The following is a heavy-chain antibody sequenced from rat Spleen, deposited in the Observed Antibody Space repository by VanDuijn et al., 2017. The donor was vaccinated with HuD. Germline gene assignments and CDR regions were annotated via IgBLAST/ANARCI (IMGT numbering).Heavy chain of an antibody. CDR1: GFTFNNYW. CDR2: IINTGGSM. J-gene: IGHJ2*01. D-gene: IGHD1-4*01. CDR3: TRATTYGYTFDY. Sequence: EVQMVESGGGLVQPGRSLKLSCAASGFTFNNYWMTWNRQTPGRGLEWVASIINTGGSMYYPDSVRGRFTVSRDNAKGTLYLQMNSLTSEDTATYYCTRATTYGYTFDYWGQGVMVTVSS. V-gene: IGHV5-31*01.